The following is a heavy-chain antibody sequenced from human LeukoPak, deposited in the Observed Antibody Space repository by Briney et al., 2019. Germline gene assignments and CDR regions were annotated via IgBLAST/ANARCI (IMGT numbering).Heavy chain of an antibody. V-gene: IGHV4-34*01. J-gene: IGHJ4*02. Sequence: PSETLSLTCAVYGGSFSGCYWSWIRQPPGKGLEWIGEINHSGSTNYNPSLKSRVTISVDTSKNQFSLKLSSVTAADTAVYYCARRTAPLDYWGQGTLVTVSS. CDR1: GGSFSGCY. CDR3: ARRTAPLDY. D-gene: IGHD5-18*01. CDR2: INHSGST.